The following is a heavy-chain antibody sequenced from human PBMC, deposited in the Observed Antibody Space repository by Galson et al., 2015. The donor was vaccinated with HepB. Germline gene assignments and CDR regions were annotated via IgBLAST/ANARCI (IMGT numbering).Heavy chain of an antibody. V-gene: IGHV3-20*04. CDR2: INWNGGST. CDR1: GFTFDDYG. CDR3: ARDEWLAKIGFDI. J-gene: IGHJ3*02. D-gene: IGHD6-19*01. Sequence: SLRLSCAASGFTFDDYGMSWVRQAPGKGLEWVSGINWNGGSTGYADSVKGRFTISRDNAKDSLYLQMNSLRAEDTALYYCARDEWLAKIGFDIWGQGTMVTVSS.